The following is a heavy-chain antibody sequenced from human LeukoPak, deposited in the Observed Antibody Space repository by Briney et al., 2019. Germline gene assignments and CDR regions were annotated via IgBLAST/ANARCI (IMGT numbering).Heavy chain of an antibody. J-gene: IGHJ4*02. CDR2: IYSGGST. Sequence: GGSLRLSCAASGFTVSSNYMSWVRQAPGKGLEWVSVIYSGGSTYYADSVKGRFTISRDNSKNTLYLQMNSLRAEDTAVYYCAKDGAFYGSGSYLDYWGQGTLVTVSS. D-gene: IGHD3-10*01. V-gene: IGHV3-66*01. CDR1: GFTVSSNY. CDR3: AKDGAFYGSGSYLDY.